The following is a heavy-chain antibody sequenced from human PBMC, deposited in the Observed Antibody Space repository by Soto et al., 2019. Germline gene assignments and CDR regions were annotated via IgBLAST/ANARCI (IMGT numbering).Heavy chain of an antibody. J-gene: IGHJ6*02. V-gene: IGHV1-2*02. Sequence: ASVKVSLEASGYPFTGYYMHCLRQAPGQGAQWMGWINPNNGGTNYARKLQGGVNMTTDTXISTAYMELSRLRSDDTAVYYCATGERGYRYGWVDYYYYGMDVWGQGTTVTVSS. D-gene: IGHD5-18*01. CDR2: INPNNGGT. CDR3: ATGERGYRYGWVDYYYYGMDV. CDR1: GYPFTGYY.